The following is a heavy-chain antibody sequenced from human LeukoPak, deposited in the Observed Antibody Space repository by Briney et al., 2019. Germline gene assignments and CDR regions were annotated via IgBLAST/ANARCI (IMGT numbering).Heavy chain of an antibody. J-gene: IGHJ4*02. CDR1: GGSISSYY. V-gene: IGHV4-4*07. D-gene: IGHD3-3*01. CDR3: ARDAQYTIFGVVTY. Sequence: PSETLSLTCTVSGGSISSYYWSWIRQPAGKGLEWIGRIYTSGSTNYNPSLKSRVTMSVDTSKNQFSLKLSSVTAADTAVYYCARDAQYTIFGVVTYWGQGTLVTVSS. CDR2: IYTSGST.